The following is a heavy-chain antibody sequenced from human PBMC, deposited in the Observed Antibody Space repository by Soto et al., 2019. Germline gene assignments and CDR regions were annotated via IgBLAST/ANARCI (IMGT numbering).Heavy chain of an antibody. V-gene: IGHV6-1*01. J-gene: IGHJ1*01. CDR1: GDSVSSNSAA. CDR2: TYYRSKWYN. Sequence: PSQTLSLTCAISGDSVSSNSAAWNWIRQSPSRGLEWPGRTYYRSKWYNDYAGSVRSRITINPDTSKNQFSLHLNSVTPDDTAVYYCARDLSGFFQHWGLGTLVTVSS. D-gene: IGHD3-3*02. CDR3: ARDLSGFFQH.